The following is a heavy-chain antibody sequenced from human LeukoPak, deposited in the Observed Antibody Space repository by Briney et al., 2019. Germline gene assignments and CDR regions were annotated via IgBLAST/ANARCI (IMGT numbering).Heavy chain of an antibody. J-gene: IGHJ4*01. CDR1: GFTFRNYW. CDR2: ISNDGSTR. CDR3: ASASSHRIAAGGDY. D-gene: IGHD6-13*01. Sequence: GGSLRLSCAASGFTFRNYWMHWVRQGQGKGLVWVSRISNDGSTRHYADSVKGRFTISRGNSKNMMYLQMNSLRAEDTAVYYCASASSHRIAAGGDYWGHGTLVTVSS. V-gene: IGHV3-74*01.